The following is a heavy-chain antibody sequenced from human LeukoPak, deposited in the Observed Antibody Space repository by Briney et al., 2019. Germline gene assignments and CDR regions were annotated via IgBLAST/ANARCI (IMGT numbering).Heavy chain of an antibody. J-gene: IGHJ4*02. Sequence: GGSLRLSCPPSGFTFSIYGMSWARQTPGKGLEWVYYISGSGGGTYYADTVKGRFNISRDNLKDTLYVQMNSLRDEDTDVYYCEKGSGWYFDYWGQGTLVTVSS. D-gene: IGHD6-19*01. CDR1: GFTFSIYG. CDR2: ISGSGGGT. V-gene: IGHV3-23*01. CDR3: EKGSGWYFDY.